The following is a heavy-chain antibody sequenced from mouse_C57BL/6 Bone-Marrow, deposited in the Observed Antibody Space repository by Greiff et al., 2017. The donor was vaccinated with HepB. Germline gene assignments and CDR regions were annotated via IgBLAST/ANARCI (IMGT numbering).Heavy chain of an antibody. D-gene: IGHD1-1*01. CDR2: INPSNGGT. Sequence: VQLQQPGTELVKPGASVKLSCKASGYTFTSYWMHWVKQRPGQGLEWIGNINPSNGGTNYNEKFKSKATLTVDKSSSTAYMQLSSLTSEDSAVYYCARRGYFTTVVATDFDVWGTGTTVTVSS. J-gene: IGHJ1*03. V-gene: IGHV1-53*01. CDR3: ARRGYFTTVVATDFDV. CDR1: GYTFTSYW.